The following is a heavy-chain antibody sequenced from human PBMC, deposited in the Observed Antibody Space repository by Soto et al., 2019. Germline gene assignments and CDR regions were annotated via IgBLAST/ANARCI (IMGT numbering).Heavy chain of an antibody. CDR3: ARDLAYCGGDCYIFDY. CDR1: GGSISSYY. V-gene: IGHV4-59*01. D-gene: IGHD2-21*02. Sequence: QVQLQESGPGLVKPSETLSLTCTVSGGSISSYYWSWIRQPPGKGLEWIGYIYYSGSTNYNPSLKSRVTISVDTSKNQFSLKLSSVTAADTAVYYCARDLAYCGGDCYIFDYWGQGTLVTVSS. CDR2: IYYSGST. J-gene: IGHJ4*02.